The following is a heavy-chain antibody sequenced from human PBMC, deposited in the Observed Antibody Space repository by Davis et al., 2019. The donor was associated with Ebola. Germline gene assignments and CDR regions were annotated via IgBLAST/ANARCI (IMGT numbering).Heavy chain of an antibody. D-gene: IGHD3-9*01. CDR3: ATELTGDAFDV. CDR1: GFTFSSSW. J-gene: IGHJ3*01. V-gene: IGHV3-7*03. CDR2: INTDGSEK. Sequence: PGGSLRLSCAASGFTFSSSWMTWVRQAPGKGLEWVANINTDGSEKYYVDSVKGRFTFSRDNAKNSLYLQMNSLRAEDTAVYYCATELTGDAFDVWGRGTMVTVSS.